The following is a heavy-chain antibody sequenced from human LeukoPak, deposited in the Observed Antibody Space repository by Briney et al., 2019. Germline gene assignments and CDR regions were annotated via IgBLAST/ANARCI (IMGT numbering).Heavy chain of an antibody. CDR2: IYYSGST. CDR3: ARDSGSALGWFDP. Sequence: SETLSLTCTVSSGSISSSSYYWGWIRQPPGKGLEWIGSIYYSGSTNYNPSLRSRVTISVDTSKNQFSLKLNSVTAADTAVYYCARDSGSALGWFDPWGQGTLVTVSS. J-gene: IGHJ5*02. V-gene: IGHV4-39*07. CDR1: SGSISSSSYY.